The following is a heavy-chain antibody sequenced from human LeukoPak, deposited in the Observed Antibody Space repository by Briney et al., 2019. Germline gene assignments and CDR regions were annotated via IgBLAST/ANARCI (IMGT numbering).Heavy chain of an antibody. Sequence: PGGSLRLSCAASGFTFSTHGMAWVRQAPGKGLEWVSAITNYGGTTSHAASVRGRFTISRDNSKNTLYLQMNSLRAEDTAVYYCAREQQLVLLGYGMDVWGQGTTVTVSS. CDR1: GFTFSTHG. V-gene: IGHV3-23*01. CDR3: AREQQLVLLGYGMDV. J-gene: IGHJ6*02. CDR2: ITNYGGTT. D-gene: IGHD6-13*01.